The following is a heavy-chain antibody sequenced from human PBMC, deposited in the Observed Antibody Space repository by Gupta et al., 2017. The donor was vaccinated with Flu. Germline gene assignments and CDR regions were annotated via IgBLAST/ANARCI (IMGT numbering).Heavy chain of an antibody. V-gene: IGHV3-23*01. CDR1: GFTFSSYA. CDR2: ISGSGGST. J-gene: IGHJ6*02. Sequence: EVQLLESGGGLVQPGGSLRLSCAASGFTFSSYAMSWVRQAPGKGLEWVSAISGSGGSTYYADSVKGRFTISRDNSKNTLYLQMNSLRAEDTAVYYCAKSVLLVKYYYYGMDVWGQGTTVTVSS. CDR3: AKSVLLVKYYYYGMDV.